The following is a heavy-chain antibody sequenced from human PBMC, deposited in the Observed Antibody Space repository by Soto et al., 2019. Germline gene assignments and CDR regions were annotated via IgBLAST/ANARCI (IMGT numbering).Heavy chain of an antibody. D-gene: IGHD2-2*01. CDR3: AREYCSSTSCYVDRDFNYFDY. V-gene: IGHV4-34*01. J-gene: IGHJ4*02. CDR1: GGSFSGYY. CDR2: INHSGST. Sequence: SETLSLTCAVYGGSFSGYYWSWIRQPPGKGLEWIGEINHSGSTNYNPSLKSRVTISVDTSKNQFSLKLSSVTAADTAVYYCAREYCSSTSCYVDRDFNYFDYWGQGTLVTVSS.